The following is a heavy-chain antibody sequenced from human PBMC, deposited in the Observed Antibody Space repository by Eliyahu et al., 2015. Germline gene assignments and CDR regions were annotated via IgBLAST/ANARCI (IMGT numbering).Heavy chain of an antibody. CDR3: ASQISAPGGNYXAFDI. CDR1: GFSFSGYA. D-gene: IGHD3-3*01. CDR2: ISGNGFTT. J-gene: IGHJ3*02. Sequence: QLLESGGGLAQPGGSLRLSCAASGFSFSGYAMSWVRQAPGKGLXWVPAISGNGFTTYPADAVKGRFPISRDNSQNTLYLQMDTVTVADTAVYYCASQISAPGGNYXAFDIWGRGTMVTVSS. V-gene: IGHV3-23*01.